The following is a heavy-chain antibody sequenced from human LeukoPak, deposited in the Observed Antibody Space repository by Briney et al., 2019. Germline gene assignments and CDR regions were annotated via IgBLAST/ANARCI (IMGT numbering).Heavy chain of an antibody. CDR3: ARLDSGEWFHDAFDI. J-gene: IGHJ3*02. V-gene: IGHV4-38-2*01. Sequence: PSETLSLTCGVSGYSISSGYYWGWIRQPPGKGLEWIGSIYHSGSTYYNPSLKSRVTISVDTSKNQFSLKLRSVTAADTALYYCARLDSGEWFHDAFDIWGQGTRVTVSS. D-gene: IGHD3-3*01. CDR1: GYSISSGYY. CDR2: IYHSGST.